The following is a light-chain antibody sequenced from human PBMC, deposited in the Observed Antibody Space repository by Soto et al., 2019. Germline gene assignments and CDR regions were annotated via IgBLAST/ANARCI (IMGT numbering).Light chain of an antibody. V-gene: IGLV2-23*02. Sequence: QSALTQPASVSGSPGQSITISCTGTSSDVGLYNLVSWYQHLPGKAPKLIIYEVNERPSGISDRFSGSKSGNTVSLTISGLQDEDEADYYCCSYVGSSILMFGGGTKVTVL. CDR1: SSDVGLYNL. CDR2: EVN. CDR3: CSYVGSSILM. J-gene: IGLJ3*02.